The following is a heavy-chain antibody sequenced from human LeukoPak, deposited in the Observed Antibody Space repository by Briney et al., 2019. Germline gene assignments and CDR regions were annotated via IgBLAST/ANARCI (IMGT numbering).Heavy chain of an antibody. CDR3: AKHYYGSGSQKYYFDY. V-gene: IGHV3-30*02. D-gene: IGHD3-10*01. J-gene: IGHJ4*02. Sequence: GGSLRLSCAASGFVFGDYGMHSVRQAPGKGLEWVTMVRNDGSDKYYADSVKGRFTISRDNSKNTLYLQMNSMRPEDTAVYYCAKHYYGSGSQKYYFDYWGQGTLVTVSS. CDR2: VRNDGSDK. CDR1: GFVFGDYG.